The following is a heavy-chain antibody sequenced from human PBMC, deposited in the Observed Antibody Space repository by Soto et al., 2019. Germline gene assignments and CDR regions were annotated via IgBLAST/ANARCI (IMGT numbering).Heavy chain of an antibody. CDR3: ARDPTAVRFDY. CDR1: GYTFTSYY. D-gene: IGHD3-10*01. Sequence: QVQLVQSGAEVKKPGASVKVSCKASGYTFTSYYIHWVRQAPGQGLEWMGIIDPSGGSTTYAQRFQGRVSMPSDTSTSTVYRELSSLRSEDTAVYYCARDPTAVRFDYWGQGTLVTVSS. J-gene: IGHJ4*02. V-gene: IGHV1-46*01. CDR2: IDPSGGST.